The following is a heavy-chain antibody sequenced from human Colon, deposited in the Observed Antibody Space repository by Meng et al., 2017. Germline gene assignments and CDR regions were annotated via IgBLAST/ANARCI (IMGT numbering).Heavy chain of an antibody. J-gene: IGHJ3*01. Sequence: GESLKISCVGSGFTFSDYGMHWVRQAPGKGLDWVASIWHDGRYRFHEDSVKGRFTISRDNFQNTLYLQMKSLRVEDKALYYCATDHYVNSGNGAFDFWGQGTMVTVSS. V-gene: IGHV3-30*02. CDR1: GFTFSDYG. D-gene: IGHD3-10*01. CDR2: IWHDGRYR. CDR3: ATDHYVNSGNGAFDF.